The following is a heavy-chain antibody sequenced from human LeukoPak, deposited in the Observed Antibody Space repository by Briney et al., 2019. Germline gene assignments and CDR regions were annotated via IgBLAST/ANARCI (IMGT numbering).Heavy chain of an antibody. D-gene: IGHD2-21*02. CDR3: ARDPIVVVTAAFDI. CDR2: IYSGGST. J-gene: IGHJ3*02. CDR1: GFTFSNNY. V-gene: IGHV3-53*01. Sequence: GGSLRLSCEASGFTFSNNYMSWVRQAPGKGLEWVSAIYSGGSTYYADSVKGRFTISRDNSQNTLYLQMNSLRAEDTAVYYCARDPIVVVTAAFDIWGQGTMVTVSS.